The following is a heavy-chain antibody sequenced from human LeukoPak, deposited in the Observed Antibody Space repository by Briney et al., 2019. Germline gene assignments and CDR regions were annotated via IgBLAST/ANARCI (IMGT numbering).Heavy chain of an antibody. D-gene: IGHD2-21*01. V-gene: IGHV3-23*01. CDR2: ISGSGGST. Sequence: GGSLRLSCGASGFTFSSYAMSWVRHAPGKGLEWVSAISGSGGSTYYADSVKDRFTISRDNSKNTLYLQMDSLRAEDTAVYYCAKFLPTHIVVANYYFDYWGQGTLVTVSS. CDR1: GFTFSSYA. J-gene: IGHJ4*02. CDR3: AKFLPTHIVVANYYFDY.